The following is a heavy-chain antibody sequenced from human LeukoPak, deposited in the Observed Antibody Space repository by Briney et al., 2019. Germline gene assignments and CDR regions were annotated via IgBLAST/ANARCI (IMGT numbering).Heavy chain of an antibody. CDR3: VRDRGRKYQLRYWYFDP. CDR2: IYTSGST. V-gene: IGHV4-4*07. Sequence: SETLSLTCTVSGGSISSYYWSWIRQPAGKGLEWIGRIYTSGSTNYNPSLKSRVTISVDTSKNQFSLKLSSVTAADTAVYYCVRDRGRKYQLRYWYFDPWGRGTLVTVSS. CDR1: GGSISSYY. J-gene: IGHJ2*01. D-gene: IGHD2-2*01.